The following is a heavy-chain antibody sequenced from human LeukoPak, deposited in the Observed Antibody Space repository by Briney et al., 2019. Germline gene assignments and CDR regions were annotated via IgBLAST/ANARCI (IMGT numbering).Heavy chain of an antibody. J-gene: IGHJ4*02. Sequence: SETLSLTCTVSGGSISSYYWSWIRQPPGKGLEWIGEINHSGSTNYNPSLKSRVTISVDTSKNQFSLKLSSVTAADTAVYYCARGFRWESQDWGQGTLVTVSS. CDR3: ARGFRWESQD. CDR1: GGSISSYY. D-gene: IGHD1-26*01. V-gene: IGHV4-34*01. CDR2: INHSGST.